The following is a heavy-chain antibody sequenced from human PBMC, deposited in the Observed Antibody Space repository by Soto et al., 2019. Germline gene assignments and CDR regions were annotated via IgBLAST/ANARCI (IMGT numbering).Heavy chain of an antibody. D-gene: IGHD3-16*01. J-gene: IGHJ4*02. CDR3: ARGPPFH. CDR2: IYHSGST. Sequence: SETLSLTCAVSGGSVSSGGYSWSWIRQPPGKGLEWIGYIYHSGSTYYNPSLKSRVTISVDRSKNQFSLKLSSVTAADTAVYYCARGPPFHWGQGTLVTVSS. V-gene: IGHV4-30-2*01. CDR1: GGSVSSGGYS.